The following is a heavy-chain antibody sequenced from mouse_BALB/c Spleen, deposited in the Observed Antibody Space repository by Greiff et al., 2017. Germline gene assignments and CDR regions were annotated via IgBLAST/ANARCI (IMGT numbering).Heavy chain of an antibody. Sequence: DVMLVESGGDLVKPGGSLKLSCAASGFTFSSYGMSWVRQTPDKRLEWVATISSGGSYTYYPDSVKGRFTISRDNAKNTLYLQMSSLKSEDTAMYYCAREGLGRLGAMDYWGQGTSVTVSS. D-gene: IGHD4-1*01. CDR1: GFTFSSYG. V-gene: IGHV5-6*02. J-gene: IGHJ4*01. CDR2: ISSGGSYT. CDR3: AREGLGRLGAMDY.